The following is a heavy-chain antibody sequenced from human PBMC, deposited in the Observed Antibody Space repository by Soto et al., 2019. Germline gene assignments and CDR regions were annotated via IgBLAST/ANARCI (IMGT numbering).Heavy chain of an antibody. CDR1: GFTISYYA. D-gene: IGHD3-22*01. V-gene: IGHV3-21*06. Sequence: GGSLRLSCAASGFTISYYALHWVRRAPGKGLEWVSSISGVRDYIRYADSVKGRFTISRDNAKTSLYLQMNSLTAEDTAVYYCAREGVHNYNEYYFDYWGQGTLVTVSS. CDR2: ISGVRDYI. J-gene: IGHJ4*02. CDR3: AREGVHNYNEYYFDY.